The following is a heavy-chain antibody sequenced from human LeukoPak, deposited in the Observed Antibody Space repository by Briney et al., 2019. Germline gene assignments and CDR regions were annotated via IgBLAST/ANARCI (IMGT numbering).Heavy chain of an antibody. J-gene: IGHJ5*02. CDR2: ISSYI. CDR1: GFTFSSYS. Sequence: GGSLRLSCAASGFTFSSYSMNWVRQAPGKGLEWVSLISSYIYYADSVKGRFTISRDNAKNSLYLQMNSLRAEDTAVYYCAKVPLGGSYIWFDPWGQGTLVTVSS. CDR3: AKVPLGGSYIWFDP. V-gene: IGHV3-21*01. D-gene: IGHD1-26*01.